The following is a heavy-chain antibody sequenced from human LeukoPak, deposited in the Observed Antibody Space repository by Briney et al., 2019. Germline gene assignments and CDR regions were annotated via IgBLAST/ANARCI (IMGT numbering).Heavy chain of an antibody. D-gene: IGHD3-22*01. CDR3: ARAPSEIGGYYAEDFRH. CDR1: GLSFSSYW. J-gene: IGHJ1*01. CDR2: IQSDGST. V-gene: IGHV3-74*01. Sequence: GGSLRLSCAVSGLSFSSYWMHWVRQPPGKGLVWVSRIQSDGSTNYADSLKGRFTISRDNAKNTVSLQMNSLRAEDTGVYYCARAPSEIGGYYAEDFRHWGQGTLVTVSS.